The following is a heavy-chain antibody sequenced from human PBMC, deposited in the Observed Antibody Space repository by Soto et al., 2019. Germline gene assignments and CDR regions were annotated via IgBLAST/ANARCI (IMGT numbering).Heavy chain of an antibody. D-gene: IGHD5-12*01. CDR1: GGSISSYY. Sequence: SETLSLTCTVSGGSISSYYWSWIRQPPGKGLEWIGYIYYSGSTNYNPSLKSRVTISVDTSKNQFSLKLGSVTAADTAVYYCASLLATSSSLFGYWGQGTLVTVSS. J-gene: IGHJ4*02. CDR2: IYYSGST. CDR3: ASLLATSSSLFGY. V-gene: IGHV4-59*01.